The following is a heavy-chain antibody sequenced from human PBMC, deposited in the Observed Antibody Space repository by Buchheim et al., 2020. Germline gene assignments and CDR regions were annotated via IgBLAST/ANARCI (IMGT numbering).Heavy chain of an antibody. Sequence: QLQLQESGPGLVKPSETLSLTCTVSGGSISSSSYYWGWIRQPPGQGLEWIGSIYYSGSTYYNPSLTSRVTISVDTSKNQFSLKLSSVTAADTAVYYCARRQADYYDSSGYYYNWFDPWGQGTL. CDR3: ARRQADYYDSSGYYYNWFDP. D-gene: IGHD3-22*01. CDR2: IYYSGST. CDR1: GGSISSSSYY. J-gene: IGHJ5*02. V-gene: IGHV4-39*01.